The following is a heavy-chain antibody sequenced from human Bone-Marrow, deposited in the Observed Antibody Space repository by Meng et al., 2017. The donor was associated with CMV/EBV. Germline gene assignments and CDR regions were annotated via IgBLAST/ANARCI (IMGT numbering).Heavy chain of an antibody. Sequence: GGSLRLSCAASGFTFSNYWMHWVRQAPGKGLMWVSRINSDGTGTIYADSVKGRFTMSRDNAKNTLYLQMNSLRAEDTAVYYCTSNRDAFDIWGQGTMVTVSS. CDR1: GFTFSNYW. CDR2: INSDGTGT. CDR3: TSNRDAFDI. D-gene: IGHD1-14*01. J-gene: IGHJ3*02. V-gene: IGHV3-74*01.